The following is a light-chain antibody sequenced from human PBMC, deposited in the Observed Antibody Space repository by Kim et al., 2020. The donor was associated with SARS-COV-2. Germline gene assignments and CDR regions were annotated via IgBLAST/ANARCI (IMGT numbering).Light chain of an antibody. J-gene: IGKJ2*01. CDR1: QSVTHSY. CDR2: DAS. V-gene: IGKV3-20*01. Sequence: LSPGERATHSCRASQSVTHSYLAWYQQKPGQSPRLLIYDASSRATGIPDRFSGSGSGTDFTLTISRLEPEDFAVYYCQQYGTSPGTFGQGTKLEI. CDR3: QQYGTSPGT.